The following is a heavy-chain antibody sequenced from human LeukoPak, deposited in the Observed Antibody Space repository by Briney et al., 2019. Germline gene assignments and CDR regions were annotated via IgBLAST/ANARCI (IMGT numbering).Heavy chain of an antibody. D-gene: IGHD4-17*01. CDR1: GFTVSSNY. Sequence: GGSLRLSCAASGFTVSSNYMSWVRQAPGEGLEWVSVIYSGGSTYYADSVKGRFTISRDNAMNSLYLQMNSLRAEDTALYYCARDYYGDSYFDYWGQGTLVTVSS. V-gene: IGHV3-53*01. CDR3: ARDYYGDSYFDY. CDR2: IYSGGST. J-gene: IGHJ4*02.